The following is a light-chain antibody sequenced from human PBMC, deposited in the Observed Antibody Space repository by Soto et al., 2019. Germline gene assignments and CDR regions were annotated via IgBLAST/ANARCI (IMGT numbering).Light chain of an antibody. Sequence: EIVVTRAPGTLSVSPGEGATLSCTASQSVNLNLAWYQQKPGQPPRLILYGAYTRATGIPVTFRGSGSGTEFTLTISSLQSEDSAVYYCHQYNSWPRGTCGPGTKVDIK. CDR2: GAY. CDR1: QSVNLN. J-gene: IGKJ3*01. V-gene: IGKV3-15*01. CDR3: HQYNSWPRGT.